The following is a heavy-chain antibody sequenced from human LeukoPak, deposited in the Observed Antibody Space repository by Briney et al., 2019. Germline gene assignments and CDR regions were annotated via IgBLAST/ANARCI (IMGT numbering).Heavy chain of an antibody. V-gene: IGHV4-34*01. J-gene: IGHJ4*02. Sequence: KPSETLPLTCAVYGGSFSGYYWSWIRQPPGKGLEWIGEINHSGGTNYNPSLKSRVTISVDTSKNQFSLKLSSVTAADTAVYYCATEDSYYYGSGSYSILDYWGQGTLVTVSS. D-gene: IGHD3-10*01. CDR3: ATEDSYYYGSGSYSILDY. CDR2: INHSGGT. CDR1: GGSFSGYY.